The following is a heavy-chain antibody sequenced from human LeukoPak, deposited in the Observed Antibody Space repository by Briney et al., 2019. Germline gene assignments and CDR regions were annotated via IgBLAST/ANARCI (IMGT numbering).Heavy chain of an antibody. CDR3: ARRKVRAAAGTPFDY. V-gene: IGHV5-51*01. Sequence: GESLKISCKGSGYSFTSYWIAWVRKMPGKGLEWMGIIYPGDSNTRYSPSFQGQVTISADKSISTAYLQWSSLKASDTAMYYCARRKVRAAAGTPFDYWGQGTLVTVSS. CDR2: IYPGDSNT. CDR1: GYSFTSYW. J-gene: IGHJ4*02. D-gene: IGHD6-13*01.